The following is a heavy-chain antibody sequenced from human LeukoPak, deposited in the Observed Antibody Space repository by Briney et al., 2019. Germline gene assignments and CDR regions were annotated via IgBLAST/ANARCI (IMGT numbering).Heavy chain of an antibody. D-gene: IGHD5-12*01. CDR2: INPNSGGT. V-gene: IGHV1-2*02. CDR3: ARDREAMVATKVGLYYFDY. J-gene: IGHJ4*02. CDR1: GYTFTGYY. Sequence: GASVKVSCKASGYTFTGYYMHWVRQAPGQGLEWMGWINPNSGGTNYAQKFQGRVTMTRDTSISTAYMELSRLRSDDTAVYYCARDREAMVATKVGLYYFDYWGQGTLVTVSS.